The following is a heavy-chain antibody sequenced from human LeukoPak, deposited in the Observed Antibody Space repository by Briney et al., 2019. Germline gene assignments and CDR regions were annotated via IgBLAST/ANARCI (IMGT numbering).Heavy chain of an antibody. D-gene: IGHD3-10*01. CDR1: GYTFTGYY. J-gene: IGHJ4*02. Sequence: ASMKVSCKTSGYTFTGYYMHWLRQAPGQGLEWMGRINPDSGVTNYAQKFQGRVTLTRDTSISTAYMELSSLRSDDTAVYYCARAHHYFGSGHDYWGQGTPVTVSS. CDR2: INPDSGVT. CDR3: ARAHHYFGSGHDY. V-gene: IGHV1-2*02.